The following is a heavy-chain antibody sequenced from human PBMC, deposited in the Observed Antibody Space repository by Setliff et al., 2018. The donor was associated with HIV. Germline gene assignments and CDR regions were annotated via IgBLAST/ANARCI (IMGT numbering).Heavy chain of an antibody. CDR2: IVWDRENM. D-gene: IGHD2-21*02. V-gene: IGHV3-9*02. CDR1: GFSSNDYA. CDR3: MKGGVAFCGGDCYSSAEYFHL. Sequence: PGGSLRLSCVASGFSSNDYAMHWVRQIPGKGLEWLSGIVWDRENMGFYPDSVKGRFIISRDNAKNSVYLQMNSLRPEDTALYYCMKGGVAFCGGDCYSSAEYFHLWGQGTLVTVSS. J-gene: IGHJ1*01.